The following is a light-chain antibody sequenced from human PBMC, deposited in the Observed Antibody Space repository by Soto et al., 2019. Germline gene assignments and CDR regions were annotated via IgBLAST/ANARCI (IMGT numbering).Light chain of an antibody. V-gene: IGKV3-20*01. CDR2: GAF. CDR1: QSVSSTY. Sequence: EIVLTQSPGILSLSPGDTATLSCRASQSVSSTYLAWYQQRRGQAPRLLIYGAFTRAPGIPHRFSGSWSGTDFTLTISRLEPEDFAVYYCQQYGTSPWTFGQGTKVDI. CDR3: QQYGTSPWT. J-gene: IGKJ1*01.